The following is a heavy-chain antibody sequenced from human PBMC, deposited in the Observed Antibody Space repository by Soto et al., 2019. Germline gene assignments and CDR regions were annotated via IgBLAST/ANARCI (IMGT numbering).Heavy chain of an antibody. CDR3: VRLIGNSWLDS. J-gene: IGHJ5*01. D-gene: IGHD3-22*01. V-gene: IGHV6-1*01. CDR2: TYYRSRWFY. Sequence: QVQLQQSGPGLVKPSQTLSLTCDISGDSVSTNTATWDWIRQSPWKGLEWLGRTYYRSRWFYDSAVSLKSRITTSTDISNNQISLQLTYATPYDTAIYYCVRLIGNSWLDSWGQGTLVTVSS. CDR1: GDSVSTNTAT.